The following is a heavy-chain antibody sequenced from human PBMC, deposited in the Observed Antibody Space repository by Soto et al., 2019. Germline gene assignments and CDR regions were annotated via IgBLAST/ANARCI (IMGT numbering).Heavy chain of an antibody. J-gene: IGHJ1*01. V-gene: IGHV3-33*01. Sequence: QVQLVESGGGVVQPGRSLRLSCAASGFTFSSYGMHWVRQAPGKGLEWVAVIWYDGSNRYYADSVKGRFTISRDNSKHPRYLQRNSLRAEDAAVYYGARDHCSSTSCYPFQQWGQGTLVTVSS. CDR3: ARDHCSSTSCYPFQQ. CDR2: IWYDGSNR. D-gene: IGHD2-2*01. CDR1: GFTFSSYG.